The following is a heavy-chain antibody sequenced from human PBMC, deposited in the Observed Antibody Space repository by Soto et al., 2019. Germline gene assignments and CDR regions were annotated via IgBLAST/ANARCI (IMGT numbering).Heavy chain of an antibody. CDR2: IYYGGTT. V-gene: IGHV4-59*08. Sequence: SVTMPVPTTVSENTFILIDGRWIRQFPGKGLEWVGNIYYGGTTSYNPSLKSRVTISLETSKNQFSLRLTSVTAADTAVYYCARLGNYYQSLDPWGPGTLVTVSS. CDR1: ENTFILID. D-gene: IGHD3-10*01. CDR3: ARLGNYYQSLDP. J-gene: IGHJ5*02.